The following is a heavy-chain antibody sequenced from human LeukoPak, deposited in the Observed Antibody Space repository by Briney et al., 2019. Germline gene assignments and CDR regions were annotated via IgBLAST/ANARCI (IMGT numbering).Heavy chain of an antibody. CDR3: ARDWGTSSFDY. D-gene: IGHD1-7*01. J-gene: IGHJ4*02. CDR2: ISSSGSTI. CDR1: GFTFSSYE. V-gene: IGHV3-48*03. Sequence: PGGSLTLSCAASGFTFSSYEMNWVRQAPGKGLEWVSYISSSGSTIYYADSVKGRFTISRDNAKNSLYLQMNSLRAEDTAVYYCARDWGTSSFDYWGQGTLVTVSS.